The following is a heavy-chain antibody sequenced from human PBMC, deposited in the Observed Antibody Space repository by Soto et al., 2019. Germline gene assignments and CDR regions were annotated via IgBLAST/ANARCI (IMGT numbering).Heavy chain of an antibody. D-gene: IGHD3-9*01. Sequence: QLQLQESGPGLVKPSETLSLTCSVSDDSINSDKYYWGWIRQPPGKGLEWIGRIDYRGNAYYNPSLQTRVIISLAMSKRQFSLKLNSVTAADSAVYFCARLEGLATISDYFDFWGPGALVTVSS. CDR1: DDSINSDKYY. CDR2: IDYRGNA. V-gene: IGHV4-39*01. J-gene: IGHJ4*02. CDR3: ARLEGLATISDYFDF.